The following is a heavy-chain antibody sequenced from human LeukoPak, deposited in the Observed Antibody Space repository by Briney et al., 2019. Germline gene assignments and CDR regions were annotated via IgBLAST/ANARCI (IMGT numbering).Heavy chain of an antibody. Sequence: PGGSLRLSCAASGFTFSSYSMNWVRQAPGKGLVWVSRINSDGSSTSYADSVKGRFTISRDNAKNTLYLQMNSLRAEDTAVYYCARVRSGSSAGNYGMDVWGQGTTVTVSS. CDR1: GFTFSSYS. CDR2: INSDGSST. D-gene: IGHD1-26*01. J-gene: IGHJ6*02. CDR3: ARVRSGSSAGNYGMDV. V-gene: IGHV3-74*01.